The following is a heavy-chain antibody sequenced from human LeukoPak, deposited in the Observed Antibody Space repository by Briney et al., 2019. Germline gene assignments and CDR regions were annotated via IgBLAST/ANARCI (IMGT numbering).Heavy chain of an antibody. CDR3: ARDDIAVATCFDY. D-gene: IGHD6-19*01. Sequence: PGGSLRLSCAASGFILSSYGMHWVRQAPGKGLEWVAFIRYDGRNKYYADSVKGRFTISRDNAKNSLYLQMNSLRAEDTAVYYCARDDIAVATCFDYWGQGTLVTVSS. CDR2: IRYDGRNK. J-gene: IGHJ4*02. V-gene: IGHV3-30*02. CDR1: GFILSSYG.